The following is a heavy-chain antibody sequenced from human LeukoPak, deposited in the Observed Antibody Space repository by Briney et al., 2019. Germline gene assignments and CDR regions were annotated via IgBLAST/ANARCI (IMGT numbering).Heavy chain of an antibody. Sequence: GASVKVSCKASGYTFTSYAMNWVRQAPGQGLEWMGWINTNTGNPTYAQGFTGRFVFSLDTSVSTAYLQISSLKAEDTAVYYCARCRYSSSWAQYYYYYYYMDVWGKGTTVTVSS. CDR2: INTNTGNP. V-gene: IGHV7-4-1*02. J-gene: IGHJ6*03. D-gene: IGHD6-13*01. CDR3: ARCRYSSSWAQYYYYYYYMDV. CDR1: GYTFTSYA.